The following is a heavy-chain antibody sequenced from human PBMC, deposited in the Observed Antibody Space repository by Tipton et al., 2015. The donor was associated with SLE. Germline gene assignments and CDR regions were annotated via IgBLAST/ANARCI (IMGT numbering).Heavy chain of an antibody. CDR3: ARGSVEPGMVPDY. J-gene: IGHJ4*02. V-gene: IGHV4-34*01. Sequence: TLSLTCAVYGGSFSGYYWSWLRQPPGKGLEWIGEINHSGSTHYNPSLKSRVIISVDTSKNQFSLRLSSVTAADTAVYYCARGSVEPGMVPDYWGQGTLVTVSS. CDR1: GGSFSGYY. CDR2: INHSGST. D-gene: IGHD5-18*01.